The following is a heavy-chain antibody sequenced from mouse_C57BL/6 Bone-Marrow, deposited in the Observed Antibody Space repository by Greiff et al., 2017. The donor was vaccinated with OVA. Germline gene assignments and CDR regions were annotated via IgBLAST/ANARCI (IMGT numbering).Heavy chain of an antibody. Sequence: EVHLVESGGGLVQPGGSLKLSCAASGFTFSDYYMYWVRQTPEKRLEWVAYISNGGGSTYYPDTVKGRFTISRDNAKNTLYLQMSRLKSEDTAMYYCARHRGLRPYYAMDYWGQGTSVTVSS. V-gene: IGHV5-12*01. CDR2: ISNGGGST. J-gene: IGHJ4*01. CDR3: ARHRGLRPYYAMDY. D-gene: IGHD2-2*01. CDR1: GFTFSDYY.